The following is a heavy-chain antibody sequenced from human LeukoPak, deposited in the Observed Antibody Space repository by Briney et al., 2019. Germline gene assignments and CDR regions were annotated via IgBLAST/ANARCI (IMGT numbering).Heavy chain of an antibody. CDR3: AKGLSGYVPFDY. J-gene: IGHJ4*02. V-gene: IGHV3-74*01. Sequence: TGGSLRLSCAASGFTFNTYWMHWVRQAPGKGLVWVARINGDGRSTTYADSVKGRFTISRDNSKNTLYLQMNNLRAEDTALYYCAKGLSGYVPFDYWGRGTLVTVSS. CDR1: GFTFNTYW. D-gene: IGHD5-12*01. CDR2: INGDGRST.